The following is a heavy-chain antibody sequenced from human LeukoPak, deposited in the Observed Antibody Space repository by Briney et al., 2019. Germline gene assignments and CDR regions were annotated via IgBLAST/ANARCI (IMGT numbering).Heavy chain of an antibody. D-gene: IGHD1-1*01. CDR2: IVGSSSNI. CDR1: GFSFSTYS. CDR3: ATDSPETAAFDY. Sequence: PGGSLRLSCTASGFSFSTYSMNWVRQPPGKGLEWVSYIVGSSSNIYYADSVEGRFTISRDNAKNSLYLQMDSLRAEDTAVYYCATDSPETAAFDYWGQGTLVTVSS. V-gene: IGHV3-48*04. J-gene: IGHJ4*02.